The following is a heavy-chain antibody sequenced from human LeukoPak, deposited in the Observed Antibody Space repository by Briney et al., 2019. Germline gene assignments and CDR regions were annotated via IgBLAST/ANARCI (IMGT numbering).Heavy chain of an antibody. V-gene: IGHV3-48*03. D-gene: IGHD2-2*01. CDR3: ARDCSSTSCQSSYDY. J-gene: IGHJ4*02. CDR2: ISSSGSTI. Sequence: GGSLRLSWPASGFTFSSYEMNWVRQAPGKGLGGVSYISSSGSTIYYADSVKGRFTISRDNAKNSLYLQMNSLRAEDTAVYYCARDCSSTSCQSSYDYWGQGTLVTVSS. CDR1: GFTFSSYE.